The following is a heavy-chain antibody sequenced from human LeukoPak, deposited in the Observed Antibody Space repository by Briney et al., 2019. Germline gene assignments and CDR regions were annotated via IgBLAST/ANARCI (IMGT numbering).Heavy chain of an antibody. Sequence: SETLSLTCTVSGGPISSGGYYWSWIRQHPGKGLEWIGYIYYSGSTYYNPSLKSRVTISVDTSKNQFSLKLSSVTAADTAVYYCARDRGGLQNRVFDYWGQGTLVTVSS. CDR2: IYYSGST. D-gene: IGHD5-24*01. CDR1: GGPISSGGYY. J-gene: IGHJ4*02. CDR3: ARDRGGLQNRVFDY. V-gene: IGHV4-31*03.